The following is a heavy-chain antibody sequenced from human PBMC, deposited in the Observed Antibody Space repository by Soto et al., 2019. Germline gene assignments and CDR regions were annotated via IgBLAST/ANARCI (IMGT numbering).Heavy chain of an antibody. J-gene: IGHJ4*02. CDR2: TWYDGSNK. Sequence: GGSLRLSCAASGFTFSSYGMHWVRQAPGKGLEWVAVTWYDGSNKYYADSVKGRFTISRDNSKNTLYLQMNSLRAEDTAVYYCARGGDSSGYYNYWGQGTLVTVSS. CDR3: ARGGDSSGYYNY. CDR1: GFTFSSYG. V-gene: IGHV3-33*01. D-gene: IGHD3-22*01.